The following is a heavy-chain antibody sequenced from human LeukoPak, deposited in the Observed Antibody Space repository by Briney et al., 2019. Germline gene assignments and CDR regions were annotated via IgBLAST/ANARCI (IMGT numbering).Heavy chain of an antibody. D-gene: IGHD2-21*02. CDR2: ISAYNGNT. V-gene: IGHV1-18*01. CDR1: GYTFTSYG. CDR3: ARDGVYCGGDCYIDAFDI. Sequence: ASVKVSCKASGYTFTSYGISWVRQAPGQGLQWMGWISAYNGNTNYAQKLQGRVTMTTDTSTSTAYMELRSLRSDDTAVYYCARDGVYCGGDCYIDAFDIWGQGTMVTVSS. J-gene: IGHJ3*02.